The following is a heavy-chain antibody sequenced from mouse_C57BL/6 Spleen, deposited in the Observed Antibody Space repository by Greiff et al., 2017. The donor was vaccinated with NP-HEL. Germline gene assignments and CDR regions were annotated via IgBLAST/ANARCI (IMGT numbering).Heavy chain of an antibody. J-gene: IGHJ4*01. CDR1: GFTFSSYA. D-gene: IGHD2-10*02. CDR2: ISDGGSYT. Sequence: DVKLVESGGGLVKPGGSLKLSCAASGFTFSSYAMSWVRQTPEKRLEWVATISDGGSYTYYPDNVKGRFTISRDNAKNNLYLQMSHLKSEDTAMYYCARDRGMAMDYWGQGTSVTVSS. V-gene: IGHV5-4*01. CDR3: ARDRGMAMDY.